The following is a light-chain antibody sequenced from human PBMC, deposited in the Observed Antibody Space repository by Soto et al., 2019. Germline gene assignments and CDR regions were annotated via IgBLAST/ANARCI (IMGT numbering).Light chain of an antibody. J-gene: IGLJ1*01. CDR3: SSYAGGNNYV. CDR1: SSDVGGYNY. Sequence: QSALTQLPSASGSPRQSVPISCTGTSSDVGGYNYVSWYQHHPGKAPKLMIYDVSKRPSGVPDRFSGSKSGNTASLTVSGLQAEDEADYYCSSYAGGNNYVFGTGTKVTV. CDR2: DVS. V-gene: IGLV2-8*01.